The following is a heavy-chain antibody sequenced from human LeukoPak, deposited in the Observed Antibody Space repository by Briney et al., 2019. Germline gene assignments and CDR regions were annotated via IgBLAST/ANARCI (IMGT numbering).Heavy chain of an antibody. CDR3: ARVGTDLASRFDP. Sequence: PSETLSLTCTVSGGSISSYYWSWIRQPPGKGLEWIGYIYYSGSTNYNPSLKSRVTISADTSKNQFSLKLSSVTAADRAVYYCARVGTDLASRFDPWGQGTLVTVSS. D-gene: IGHD2-8*02. J-gene: IGHJ5*02. CDR1: GGSISSYY. CDR2: IYYSGST. V-gene: IGHV4-59*01.